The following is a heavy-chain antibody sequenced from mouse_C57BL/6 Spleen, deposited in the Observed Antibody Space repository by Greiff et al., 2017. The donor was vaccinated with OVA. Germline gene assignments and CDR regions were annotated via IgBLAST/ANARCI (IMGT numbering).Heavy chain of an antibody. D-gene: IGHD2-5*01. CDR1: GYTFTSYW. CDR2: IHPNSGST. Sequence: VQLQQSGAELVKPGASVKLSCKASGYTFTSYWMHWVKQRPGQGLEWIGMIHPNSGSTNYNEKFKSKATLTVDKSSSTAYMQLSSLTSEDSAVYYCARGDSNWYFDVWGTGTTVTVSS. J-gene: IGHJ1*03. CDR3: ARGDSNWYFDV. V-gene: IGHV1-64*01.